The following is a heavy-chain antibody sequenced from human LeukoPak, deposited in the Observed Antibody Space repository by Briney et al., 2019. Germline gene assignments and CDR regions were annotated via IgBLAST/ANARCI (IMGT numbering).Heavy chain of an antibody. CDR1: GYTFTGYY. Sequence: GASVKVSCKASGYTFTGYYMHWVRQAPGQGLEWMGWINPNSGGTNYAQKFQGRVTMTRDTSISTAYMELRSLRSDDTAVYYCARVVGYSSSWYWFDPWGQGTLVTVSS. D-gene: IGHD6-13*01. V-gene: IGHV1-2*02. CDR2: INPNSGGT. J-gene: IGHJ5*02. CDR3: ARVVGYSSSWYWFDP.